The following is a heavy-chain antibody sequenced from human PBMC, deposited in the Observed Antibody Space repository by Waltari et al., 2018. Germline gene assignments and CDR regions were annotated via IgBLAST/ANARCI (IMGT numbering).Heavy chain of an antibody. D-gene: IGHD3-3*01. CDR1: GGSISSYY. J-gene: IGHJ5*02. V-gene: IGHV4-4*07. Sequence: QVQLQESGPGLVKPSETLSLTCTVSGGSISSYYWSWIRQPAGKGLEWIGRIYTSGSTNYNPTLKSRVTMSVDTSKNQFSLKLISVTAADTAVYYCARDNRVLRFLEWLPAEDWFDPWGQGTLVTVSS. CDR3: ARDNRVLRFLEWLPAEDWFDP. CDR2: IYTSGST.